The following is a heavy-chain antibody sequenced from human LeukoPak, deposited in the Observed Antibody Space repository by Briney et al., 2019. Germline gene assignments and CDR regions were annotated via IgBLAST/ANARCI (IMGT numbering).Heavy chain of an antibody. J-gene: IGHJ3*02. D-gene: IGHD5-18*01. CDR1: GFTFSDYY. CDR2: ISSSSSYT. Sequence: GGSLRLSCAASGFTFSDYYMSWIRQAPGKGLEWVSYISSSSSYTNYADSVKGRFTISRDNAKNSLYLQMNSLRAEDTAVYYCARDRYSYGDDAFDIWGQGTMVTVSS. V-gene: IGHV3-11*05. CDR3: ARDRYSYGDDAFDI.